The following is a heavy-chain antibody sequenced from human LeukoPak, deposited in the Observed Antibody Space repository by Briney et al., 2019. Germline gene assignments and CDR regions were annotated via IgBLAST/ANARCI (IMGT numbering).Heavy chain of an antibody. D-gene: IGHD6-6*01. J-gene: IGHJ4*02. CDR1: GYTFTGYY. V-gene: IGHV1-2*02. Sequence: ASVKVSCKASGYTFTGYYMHWGRQAPGQGLEWMGWINPNSGGTNYAQKFQGRVTMTRDTSISTAYMELSRLRSDDTAVYYCARAGSIAARPNDYWGQGTLVTVSS. CDR3: ARAGSIAARPNDY. CDR2: INPNSGGT.